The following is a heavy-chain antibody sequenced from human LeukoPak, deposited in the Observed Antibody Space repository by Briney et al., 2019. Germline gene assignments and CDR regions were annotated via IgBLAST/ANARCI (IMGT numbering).Heavy chain of an antibody. CDR1: GFTFSSYE. CDR2: ISSSGSTI. V-gene: IGHV3-48*03. Sequence: GGSLRLSCAASGFTFSSYEMNWVRQAPGKGLEWVSHISSSGSTIYYADSVKGRFTISRDNSKNSLYLQMNSLRAEDTAVYYCARTVARIGYWGQGTLVTVCS. D-gene: IGHD4-23*01. J-gene: IGHJ4*02. CDR3: ARTVARIGY.